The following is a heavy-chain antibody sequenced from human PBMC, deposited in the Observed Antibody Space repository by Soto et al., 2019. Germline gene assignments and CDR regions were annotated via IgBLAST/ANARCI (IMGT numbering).Heavy chain of an antibody. V-gene: IGHV1-18*01. Sequence: QVQLVQSGAEVKKPGASVKVSCKASGYTFTSYGISWVRQAPGQGLEWMGWISAYNGNTNYAQKLQGRVTMTTETATSTADMELRSLISGDAGVYYCARGYSCGWYFGCDYWGQGTLVTVS. D-gene: IGHD6-19*01. CDR1: GYTFTSYG. J-gene: IGHJ4*02. CDR3: ARGYSCGWYFGCDY. CDR2: ISAYNGNT.